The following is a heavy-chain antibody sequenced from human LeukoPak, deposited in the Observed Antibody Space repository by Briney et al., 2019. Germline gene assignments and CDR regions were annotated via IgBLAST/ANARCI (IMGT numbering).Heavy chain of an antibody. CDR3: AGQWTSTVYYFDY. CDR2: ISGSGASP. Sequence: GGSLRLSCVASGFSFMGYAMSWVRQAPGMGLEWVSVISGSGASPFYADSVRGRFTISRDNSENTVYLQMNSLRVEDTAVYYCAGQWTSTVYYFDYWGQGTLVTVSS. CDR1: GFSFMGYA. V-gene: IGHV3-23*01. J-gene: IGHJ4*02. D-gene: IGHD6-19*01.